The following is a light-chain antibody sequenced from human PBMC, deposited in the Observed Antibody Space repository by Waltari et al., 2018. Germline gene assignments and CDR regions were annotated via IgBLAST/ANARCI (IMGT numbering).Light chain of an antibody. Sequence: SYELAQPPSLSVSPGQTATITCSGNRLGDEHTSWDPHKAGQSPVLVIYQDSRRPSEIPARFSGSNSGNTATLTISGTQPMDEADYYCQAWDNNVVVFGGGTKLTVL. CDR3: QAWDNNVVV. J-gene: IGLJ2*01. CDR2: QDS. CDR1: RLGDEH. V-gene: IGLV3-1*01.